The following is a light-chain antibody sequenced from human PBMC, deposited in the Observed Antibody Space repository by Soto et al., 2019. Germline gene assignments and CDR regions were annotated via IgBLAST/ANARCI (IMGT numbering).Light chain of an antibody. CDR3: HQYGRSPFT. CDR1: QRVSTSY. Sequence: EIVLTQSPGTLYLSPGERATLSCRASQRVSTSYLAWYQHKPGQAPRLLIYGTSNRATGIPDRFSGSGSGTDFSLTISRLEPEDFAVYYCHQYGRSPFTFGGGTNVEIK. J-gene: IGKJ4*01. CDR2: GTS. V-gene: IGKV3-20*01.